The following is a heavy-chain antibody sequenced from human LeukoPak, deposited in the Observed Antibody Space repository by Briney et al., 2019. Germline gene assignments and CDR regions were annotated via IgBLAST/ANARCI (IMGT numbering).Heavy chain of an antibody. CDR3: ARDIHILTGYSNY. J-gene: IGHJ4*02. Sequence: PGGSLRLSCAASGFTFSSYAMHWVRQAPGKGLEWVAVISYDGSNKYYADSVKGRFTISRDNSKNTLYLQMNSLRAEDTAVYYCARDIHILTGYSNYWGQGTLVTVSS. V-gene: IGHV3-30*04. CDR1: GFTFSSYA. D-gene: IGHD3-9*01. CDR2: ISYDGSNK.